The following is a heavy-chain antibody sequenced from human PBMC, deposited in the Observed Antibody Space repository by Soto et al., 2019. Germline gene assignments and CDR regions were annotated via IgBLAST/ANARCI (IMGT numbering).Heavy chain of an antibody. D-gene: IGHD1-1*01. J-gene: IGHJ4*02. CDR2: IYYSGST. CDR1: GGSISSYY. V-gene: IGHV4-59*01. CDR3: ARENEMALDY. Sequence: SETLSLTCTVSGGSISSYYLSWIRQPPGKGLEWIGYIYYSGSTNYNPSLKSRVTISVDTSKNQFSLKLSSVTAADTAVYYCARENEMALDYWGQGTLVTVSS.